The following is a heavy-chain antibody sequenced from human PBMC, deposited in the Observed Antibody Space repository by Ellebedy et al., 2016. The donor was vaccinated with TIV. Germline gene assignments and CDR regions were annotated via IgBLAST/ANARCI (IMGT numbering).Heavy chain of an antibody. J-gene: IGHJ4*02. Sequence: MPSETLSLTCSVSGGSINTYYWSWIRQPPGKGLEWIGYIYYSGSTNYNPSLKSRVTISVDTSKNQFSLKLSLVTAADTAVYYCARDGRAYSSYDRFDYWGQGILVTVSS. V-gene: IGHV4-59*01. CDR1: GGSINTYY. CDR3: ARDGRAYSSYDRFDY. CDR2: IYYSGST. D-gene: IGHD5-12*01.